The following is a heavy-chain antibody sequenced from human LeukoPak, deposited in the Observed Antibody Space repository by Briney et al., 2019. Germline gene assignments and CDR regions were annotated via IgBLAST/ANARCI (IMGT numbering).Heavy chain of an antibody. CDR2: IHYTGST. J-gene: IGHJ5*02. CDR3: ARGGYYGSGNDFRFDP. Sequence: SETVSLTCTVSGGSISSYYWSWIRQSPGKGLECIGYIHYTGSTNYNPSLKSRVTISVETSKNQFSLKLKSVTAADTAVYYCARGGYYGSGNDFRFDPWGQGTLVTVSS. V-gene: IGHV4-59*01. D-gene: IGHD3-10*01. CDR1: GGSISSYY.